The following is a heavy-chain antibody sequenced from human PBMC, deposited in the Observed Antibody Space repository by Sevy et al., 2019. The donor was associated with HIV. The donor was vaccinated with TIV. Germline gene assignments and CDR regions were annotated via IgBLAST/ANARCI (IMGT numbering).Heavy chain of an antibody. Sequence: ASVKVSCKASGYTFTGYYVHWLRQAPGQGLEWMGWINPKTGGTYFAKKFQDRVTMTTGTSFTTAYMELSGLRFDDTAVYYCARMGYYFDTSGYYPLKYWGQGTLVTVSS. J-gene: IGHJ4*02. CDR2: INPKTGGT. CDR3: ARMGYYFDTSGYYPLKY. CDR1: GYTFTGYY. V-gene: IGHV1-2*02. D-gene: IGHD3-22*01.